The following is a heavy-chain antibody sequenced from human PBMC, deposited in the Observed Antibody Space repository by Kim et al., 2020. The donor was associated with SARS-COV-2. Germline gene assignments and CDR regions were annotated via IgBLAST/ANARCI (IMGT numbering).Heavy chain of an antibody. CDR3: ARISYGSGSLGSYAMDV. CDR1: GGSISSSKW. CDR2: IYYSGST. V-gene: IGHV4-4*02. D-gene: IGHD3-10*01. Sequence: SETLSLTCAVSGGSISSSKWWSWVRQPPGKGLEWIGEIYYSGSTNYNPSLKSRVTISVDKSKNQFSLKLSSVTAADTAVYYCARISYGSGSLGSYAMDVWGQGTTVTVSS. J-gene: IGHJ6*02.